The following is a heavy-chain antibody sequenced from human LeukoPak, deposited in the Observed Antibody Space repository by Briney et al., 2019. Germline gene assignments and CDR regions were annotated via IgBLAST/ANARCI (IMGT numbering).Heavy chain of an antibody. CDR3: ARGRSSSWSSFDY. Sequence: PSQTLSLTCTVSGGXISSGDYYWSWIRQPPGKGLEWIGYIYNNGRTYYNPSLKSRVTISVDTSKNLFSLKVSSVAAADAAVYYCARGRSSSWSSFDYWGQGTLVTVSS. CDR1: GGXISSGDYY. J-gene: IGHJ4*02. D-gene: IGHD6-13*01. CDR2: IYNNGRT. V-gene: IGHV4-30-4*01.